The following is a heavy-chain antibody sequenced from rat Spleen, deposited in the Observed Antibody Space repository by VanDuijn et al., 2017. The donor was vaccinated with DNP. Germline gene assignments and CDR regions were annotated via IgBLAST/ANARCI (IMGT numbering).Heavy chain of an antibody. CDR2: ISSTGDRS. CDR1: GFTFNNYW. D-gene: IGHD1-12*02. CDR3: ATEDGSYYSDYFDY. V-gene: IGHV5-19*01. J-gene: IGHJ2*01. Sequence: EVQLEETGGGLVQPGRSLKLSCVASGFTFNNYWMFWLRQAPTKGLEWVATISSTGDRSYYRDSVKGRFTISRDNAKSTLYFQMDGLRSEDTATYYCATEDGSYYSDYFDYWGQGVMVTVSS.